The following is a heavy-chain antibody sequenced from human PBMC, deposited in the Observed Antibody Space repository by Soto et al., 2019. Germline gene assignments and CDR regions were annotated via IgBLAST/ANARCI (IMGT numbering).Heavy chain of an antibody. CDR2: INHSGST. J-gene: IGHJ4*02. D-gene: IGHD2-15*01. Sequence: SETLSLTCAVYGGSFSGYYWSWIRQPPGKGLEWIGEINHSGSTNYNPSLKSRVTISVDTSKNQFPLKLSSVTAADTAVYYCARLYCSGGSCSYFDYWGQGTLVTVS. V-gene: IGHV4-34*01. CDR1: GGSFSGYY. CDR3: ARLYCSGGSCSYFDY.